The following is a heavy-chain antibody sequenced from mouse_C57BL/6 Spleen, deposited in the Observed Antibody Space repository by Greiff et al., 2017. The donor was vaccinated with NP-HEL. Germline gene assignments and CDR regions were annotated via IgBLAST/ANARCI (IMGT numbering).Heavy chain of an antibody. V-gene: IGHV2-9*01. CDR3: AKHRGDYGSYWYFDV. CDR1: GFSLTSYG. D-gene: IGHD1-1*01. J-gene: IGHJ1*03. CDR2: IWGGGST. Sequence: QVQLKESGPGLVAPSQSLSITCTVSGFSLTSYGADWVRQPPGKGLEWLGVIWGGGSTNYNSALMSRLSISKDNSKSQVFLKMNSLQTDDTAMYYCAKHRGDYGSYWYFDVWGTGTTVTVSS.